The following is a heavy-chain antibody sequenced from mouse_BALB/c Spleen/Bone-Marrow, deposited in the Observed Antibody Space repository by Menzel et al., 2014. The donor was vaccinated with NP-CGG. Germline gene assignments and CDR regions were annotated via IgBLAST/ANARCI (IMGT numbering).Heavy chain of an antibody. CDR2: IYPGTGST. J-gene: IGHJ2*01. Sequence: LQESGAELVRPGASVKLSCKTSGYIFTSYWIHWVNQRSEQGLEWIARIYPGTGSTYYNEKFKGKATLTADKSSSTAYMQLSSLKSDDFAVYFCARFDITTADFDYWGQGTTLTVSS. CDR3: ARFDITTADFDY. V-gene: IGHV1S132*01. D-gene: IGHD1-2*01. CDR1: GYIFTSYW.